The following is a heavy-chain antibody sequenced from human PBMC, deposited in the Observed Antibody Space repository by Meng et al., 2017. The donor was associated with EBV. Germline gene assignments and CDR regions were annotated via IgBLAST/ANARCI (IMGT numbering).Heavy chain of an antibody. V-gene: IGHV4-61*01. CDR2: IYYSGST. Sequence: VQLQALGPGLVKPSEPLSLTCTVSGGSVSSGSYYWSWIRQPPGKGLEWIGYIYYSGSTNYNPSLKSRVTISVDTSKNQFSLKLSSVTAADTAVYYCARGRYYGDYFWFDPWGQGTLVTVSS. CDR1: GGSVSSGSYY. D-gene: IGHD4-17*01. CDR3: ARGRYYGDYFWFDP. J-gene: IGHJ5*02.